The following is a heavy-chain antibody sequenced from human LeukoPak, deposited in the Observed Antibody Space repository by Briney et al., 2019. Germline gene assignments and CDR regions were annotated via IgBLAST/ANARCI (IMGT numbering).Heavy chain of an antibody. CDR3: ARHGGGPWSHYQYYMDV. Sequence: GGSLRLSCAASGFTFSSYAMSWVRQAPGKGLEWVSAISGSGGSTYYADSVKGRFTISRDNSKNTLYLQMNSLRAEDTAVYYCARHGGGPWSHYQYYMDVWGKGTTVTISS. D-gene: IGHD2-15*01. CDR1: GFTFSSYA. J-gene: IGHJ6*03. V-gene: IGHV3-23*01. CDR2: ISGSGGST.